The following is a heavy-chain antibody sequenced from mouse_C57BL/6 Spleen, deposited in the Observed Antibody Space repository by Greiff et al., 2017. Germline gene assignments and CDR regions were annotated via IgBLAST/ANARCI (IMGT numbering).Heavy chain of an antibody. J-gene: IGHJ1*03. V-gene: IGHV2-2*01. CDR2: IWSGGST. CDR1: GFSLTSYG. CDR3: ARNSPYDYDDGYWYFDV. D-gene: IGHD2-4*01. Sequence: QVQLKESGPGLVQPSQSLSITCTVSGFSLTSYGVHWVRQSPGKGLEWLGVIWSGGSTDYNAAFISRLSISKDNSKSQVFFKMNSLQADDTAIYYCARNSPYDYDDGYWYFDVWGTGTTVTVSS.